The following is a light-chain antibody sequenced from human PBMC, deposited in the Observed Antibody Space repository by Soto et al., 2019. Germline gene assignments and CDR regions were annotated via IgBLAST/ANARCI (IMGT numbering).Light chain of an antibody. CDR2: GAS. CDR3: QQSDSLPYT. J-gene: IGKJ5*01. CDR1: QSISNY. V-gene: IGKV1-39*01. Sequence: DIQMTQSPSSVSASVGDRVTITCRASQSISNYLNWYQQKPGQAPKLLFYGASSLLSGVPSRFSGSGSGTLFTLTISSLQPDDFSTYFCQQSDSLPYTFGQGTRLQIK.